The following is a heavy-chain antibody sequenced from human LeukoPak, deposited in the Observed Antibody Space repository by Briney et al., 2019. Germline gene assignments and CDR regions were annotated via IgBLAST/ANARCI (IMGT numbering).Heavy chain of an antibody. V-gene: IGHV3-48*03. Sequence: GGSLRLSCAASGFTFSSYEMNWVRQAPGKGLERVSYISSSGSTIYYADSVKGRFTISRDNAKNSLYLQMNSLRAEDTAAYYCARAVLGDYGVSFDYWGQGTLVTVSS. J-gene: IGHJ4*02. CDR3: ARAVLGDYGVSFDY. CDR1: GFTFSSYE. D-gene: IGHD4-17*01. CDR2: ISSSGSTI.